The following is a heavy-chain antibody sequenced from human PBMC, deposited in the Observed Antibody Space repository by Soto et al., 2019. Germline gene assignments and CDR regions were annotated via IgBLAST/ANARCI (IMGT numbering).Heavy chain of an antibody. CDR1: GGTFSSYA. D-gene: IGHD2-2*01. J-gene: IGHJ5*02. V-gene: IGHV1-69*13. CDR3: ARDRAALVPGALPYNGFDP. CDR2: IVPVFGPA. Sequence: SVKVSCKASGGTFSSYAISWVRQAPGQGLEWMGGIVPVFGPANYAQKFKGRVTITADESTSTAYMELSSLRSEDKAVYYCARDRAALVPGALPYNGFDPWGQGTLVTVSS.